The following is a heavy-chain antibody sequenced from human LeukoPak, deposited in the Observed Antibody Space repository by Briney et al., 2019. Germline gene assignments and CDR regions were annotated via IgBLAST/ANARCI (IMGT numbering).Heavy chain of an antibody. J-gene: IGHJ4*02. CDR1: GYTFTSYW. V-gene: IGHV1-2*07. CDR2: VITNNGDT. Sequence: GSVKVSCKASGYTFTSYWMHWVRQAPGQGLEWMGWVITNNGDTKYAHKYQGRVTMTRDTSINTVYMELSMVTSDDTAMYHCARGGPNHGFDYWGQGILVTVSS. CDR3: ARGGPNHGFDY. D-gene: IGHD1-14*01.